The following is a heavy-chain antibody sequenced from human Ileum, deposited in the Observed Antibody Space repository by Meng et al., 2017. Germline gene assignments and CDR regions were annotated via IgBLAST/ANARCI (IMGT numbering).Heavy chain of an antibody. V-gene: IGHV3-15*01. CDR3: AADSPEAPPQVDY. J-gene: IGHJ4*02. D-gene: IGHD1-14*01. CDR1: GFPFSQSW. CDR2: IKSDGGKR. Sequence: GGSLRLSCAASGFPFSQSWMSWVRQTPGKGLEWVGRIKSDGGKREYAATVRGRFIISRDDSENTLYLQMDSLRTEDTGIYYCAADSPEAPPQVDYWGQGTVVTVSS.